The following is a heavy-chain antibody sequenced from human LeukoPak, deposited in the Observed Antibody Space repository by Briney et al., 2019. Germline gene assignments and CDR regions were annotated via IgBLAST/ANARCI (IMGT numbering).Heavy chain of an antibody. CDR3: ARQSDYVAFDI. D-gene: IGHD4-17*01. CDR1: GYSFTSYW. J-gene: IGHJ3*02. Sequence: GASLQISCKGSGYSFTSYWIGWVRQMPGKGLEWMGIIYPGDSDTRYSPSFQGQVTISADKSISTAYLQWSSLKASDTAMYYCARQSDYVAFDIWGQGTMATVSS. CDR2: IYPGDSDT. V-gene: IGHV5-51*01.